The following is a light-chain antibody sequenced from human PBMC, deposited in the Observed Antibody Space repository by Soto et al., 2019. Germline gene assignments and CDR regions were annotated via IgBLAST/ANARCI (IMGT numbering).Light chain of an antibody. Sequence: EILMTQSPATLSVSPGERATLSCRASQNVYNNLAWYQQKPGQAPRLLMYGASTRATGIPGRFSGSGSGTEFTLTISSLQAEDFGIYFCQQRANWPLTFGGGTKVDIK. CDR3: QQRANWPLT. V-gene: IGKV3-15*01. J-gene: IGKJ4*01. CDR1: QNVYNN. CDR2: GAS.